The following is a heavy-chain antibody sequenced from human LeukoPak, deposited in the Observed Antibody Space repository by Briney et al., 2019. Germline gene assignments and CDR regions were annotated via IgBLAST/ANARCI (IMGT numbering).Heavy chain of an antibody. CDR1: GDSITNNNCY. D-gene: IGHD6-13*01. CDR2: IYYSGSS. J-gene: IGHJ4*02. Sequence: PSETLSLTCTVSGDSITNNNCYWGWVRQPPGKGLEWIASIYYSGSSYYNPSLKSRVTMSVDTSKNQFSLKLSSVTAADTAVYYCTSSSPPADYWGQGTLVTASS. CDR3: TSSSPPADY. V-gene: IGHV4-39*07.